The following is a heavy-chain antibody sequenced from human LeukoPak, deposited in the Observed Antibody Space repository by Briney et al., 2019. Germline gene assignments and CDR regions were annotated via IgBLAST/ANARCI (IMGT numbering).Heavy chain of an antibody. D-gene: IGHD5-12*01. CDR3: ARHKAYSGYDFLDY. CDR1: GGSISPYF. J-gene: IGHJ4*02. Sequence: SETLSLTCTVSGGSISPYFWSWMRQTPGKGLEWIGYISYTGSTNYNPALKSRLTISVDTSKNQFSLQLTSVSAADTAVYYCARHKAYSGYDFLDYWGQGTLVTVSS. CDR2: ISYTGST. V-gene: IGHV4-59*08.